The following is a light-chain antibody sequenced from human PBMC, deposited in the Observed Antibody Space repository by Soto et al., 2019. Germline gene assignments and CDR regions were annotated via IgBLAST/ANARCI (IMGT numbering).Light chain of an antibody. V-gene: IGKV1-39*01. CDR2: SSY. Sequence: DVLLTQSPSSLSAFVGDKVTITCRASQRISTYLHWFQQKPGKAPELLIFSSYILESGVPSRFSGSGAGTEFTLTITNQQPEDFALYYCQQTYRSPITFGQGTRLEI. CDR1: QRISTY. J-gene: IGKJ5*01. CDR3: QQTYRSPIT.